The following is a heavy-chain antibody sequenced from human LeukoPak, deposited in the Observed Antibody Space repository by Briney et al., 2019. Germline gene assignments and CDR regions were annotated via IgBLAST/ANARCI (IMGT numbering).Heavy chain of an antibody. J-gene: IGHJ4*02. D-gene: IGHD3-9*01. V-gene: IGHV3-23*01. CDR2: IFAGSGTT. Sequence: GGSLRLSCAASGFTFSRYSLAWVRQAPGKGLEWVASIFAGSGTTHYADSVKGRFTISRDNSKNTLYLQMNSLRAEDTAVYYCAKDIIGLRYFDWLLLTCDYWGQGTLVTVSS. CDR3: AKDIIGLRYFDWLLLTCDY. CDR1: GFTFSRYS.